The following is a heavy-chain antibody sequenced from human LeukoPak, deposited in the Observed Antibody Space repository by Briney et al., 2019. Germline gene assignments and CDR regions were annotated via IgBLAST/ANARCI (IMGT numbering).Heavy chain of an antibody. CDR1: GFTFSSYE. J-gene: IGHJ4*02. D-gene: IGHD3-22*01. CDR2: ISSSGSTI. V-gene: IGHV3-48*03. Sequence: GGSLRLSCAASGFTFSSYEMNWVRQAPGKGLEWVSYISSSGSTIYYADSVKGRFTISRDNAKNSLYLQMNSLRAEDTAVYYCARGPMIVVVINYFDYWGQGTLVTVSS. CDR3: ARGPMIVVVINYFDY.